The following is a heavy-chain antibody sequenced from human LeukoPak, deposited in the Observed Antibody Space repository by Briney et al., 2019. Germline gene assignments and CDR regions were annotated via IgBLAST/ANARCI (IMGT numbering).Heavy chain of an antibody. CDR3: AKDLEPILLWFGESPNWFDP. CDR1: GFTFSSYA. J-gene: IGHJ5*02. V-gene: IGHV3-23*01. CDR2: IIGSGGST. D-gene: IGHD3-10*01. Sequence: GSLRLSCAASGFTFSSYAMSWVRQAPGKGLEWVSAIIGSGGSTYYADSVKGRFTISRDNSKNTLYLQMNSLRAEDTAVYYCAKDLEPILLWFGESPNWFDPWGQGTLVTVSS.